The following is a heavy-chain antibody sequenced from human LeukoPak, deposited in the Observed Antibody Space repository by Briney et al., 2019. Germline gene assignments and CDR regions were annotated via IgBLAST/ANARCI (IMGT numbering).Heavy chain of an antibody. D-gene: IGHD3-10*01. V-gene: IGHV1-3*01. J-gene: IGHJ5*02. CDR2: INAGNGNT. Sequence: ASVKVSCKASGYTFTSYAMHWVRQAPGQRLEWMGWINAGNGNTKYSQKFQGRATITRDTSASTAYMELSSLRSEDTAVYYCARDYYGSGSYLPNWFDPWGQGSLVTVSS. CDR1: GYTFTSYA. CDR3: ARDYYGSGSYLPNWFDP.